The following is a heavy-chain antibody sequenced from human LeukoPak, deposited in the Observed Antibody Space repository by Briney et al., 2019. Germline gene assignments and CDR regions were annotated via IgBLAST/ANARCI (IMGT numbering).Heavy chain of an antibody. Sequence: SETLSLTCTVSGGSISSYYWNWIRQPPGKGLEWIGYIYYSGSTNYNPSLTSRVTISVDTSKNQFSLKLSSVTAADTAVYNCAGNSGWYPYYFDQWGQGTLVTVSS. CDR3: AGNSGWYPYYFDQ. CDR1: GGSISSYY. D-gene: IGHD6-19*01. CDR2: IYYSGST. J-gene: IGHJ4*02. V-gene: IGHV4-59*01.